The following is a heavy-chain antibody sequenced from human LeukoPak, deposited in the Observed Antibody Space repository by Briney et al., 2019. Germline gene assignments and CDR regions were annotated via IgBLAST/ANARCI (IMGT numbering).Heavy chain of an antibody. V-gene: IGHV3-74*01. CDR1: GFTFSSYW. Sequence: GGSLRLSCAASGFTFSSYWMNWVRQAPGKGLVWVSRIASDGSSTTYADSVKGRFSISRDNAKNTLYLQMNSLRVEDTAVYYCAGRRSSGWYAYWGQGTLVTVSS. CDR2: IASDGSST. D-gene: IGHD6-19*01. J-gene: IGHJ4*02. CDR3: AGRRSSGWYAY.